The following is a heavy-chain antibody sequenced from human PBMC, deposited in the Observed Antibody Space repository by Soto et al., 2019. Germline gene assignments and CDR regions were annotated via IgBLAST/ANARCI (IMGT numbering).Heavy chain of an antibody. J-gene: IGHJ4*02. D-gene: IGHD2-15*01. CDR3: ARDLGGWPDY. V-gene: IGHV1-46*01. Sequence: ASVKVSCKASGYSFTSYYIHWVRQAPGQGLEWMGVINPGGGYTSYAQRFQGRLTMTRDTSTSTAYMELSSLRSEDTAVYYCARDLGGWPDYWGQGTLVTVSS. CDR1: GYSFTSYY. CDR2: INPGGGYT.